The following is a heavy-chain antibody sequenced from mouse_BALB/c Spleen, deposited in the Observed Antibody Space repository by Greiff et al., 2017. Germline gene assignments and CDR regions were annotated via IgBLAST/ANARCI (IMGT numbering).Heavy chain of an antibody. CDR1: GYTFSSYW. J-gene: IGHJ2*01. D-gene: IGHD2-1*01. V-gene: IGHV1-62-3*01. CDR2: IDPDSGGT. Sequence: QVQLQQPGAELVKPGPSVKLSCTVSGYTFSSYWMHWVKQRPGRGLEWIGRIDPDSGGTKYNEKFKSKATLTVDKPSSTAYMQLSSLTSEDSAVYNCTRGDGNSYQYYLDYWGKGTTLPVSS. CDR3: TRGDGNSYQYYLDY.